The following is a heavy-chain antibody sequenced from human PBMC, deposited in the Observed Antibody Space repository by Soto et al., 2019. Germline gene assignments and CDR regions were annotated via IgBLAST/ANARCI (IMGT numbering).Heavy chain of an antibody. CDR3: ARDGDYYDSSGHYCSGCDY. CDR2: ISNSGSTK. Sequence: QVQLVESGGGLVKPGGSLRLSCAASGFRFSAYYMNWILQAPGQGLEWVSYISNSGSTKYYADSVKGRFTISRDNAKNSLSLQMNSLRAEDTAVYYCARDGDYYDSSGHYCSGCDYWGQGTLFTVSS. V-gene: IGHV3-11*01. J-gene: IGHJ4*02. D-gene: IGHD3-22*01. CDR1: GFRFSAYY.